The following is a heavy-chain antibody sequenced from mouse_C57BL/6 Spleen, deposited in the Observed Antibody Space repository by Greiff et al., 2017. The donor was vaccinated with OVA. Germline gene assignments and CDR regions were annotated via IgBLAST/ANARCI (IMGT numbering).Heavy chain of an antibody. V-gene: IGHV1-76*01. J-gene: IGHJ4*01. Sequence: QVQLQQSGAELVRPGASVKLSCKASGYTFTAYYIKWVKQSPGKGLEWIANIYPGSGNTYYPEKFKGQATLTAEKSSSTAYMQLSSLTSEASAVYICARGEMAVVAPYAMNYWVKGTSVTVSS. CDR1: GYTFTAYY. CDR2: IYPGSGNT. CDR3: ARGEMAVVAPYAMNY. D-gene: IGHD1-1*01.